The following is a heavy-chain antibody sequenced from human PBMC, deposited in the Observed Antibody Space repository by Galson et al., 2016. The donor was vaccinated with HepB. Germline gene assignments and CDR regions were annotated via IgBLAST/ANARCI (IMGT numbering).Heavy chain of an antibody. Sequence: SVKVSCKASEHTLTGDYMHWVRQAPGQRLEWMGWINLNSGATKYAQKFQGRVTMTRDTSITTVYMELSRLRSDDTAVYYCAREMNRYYYDSSGYLDWFFDLWGRGTLVTVS. D-gene: IGHD3-22*01. CDR3: AREMNRYYYDSSGYLDWFFDL. V-gene: IGHV1-2*02. CDR1: EHTLTGDY. J-gene: IGHJ2*01. CDR2: INLNSGAT.